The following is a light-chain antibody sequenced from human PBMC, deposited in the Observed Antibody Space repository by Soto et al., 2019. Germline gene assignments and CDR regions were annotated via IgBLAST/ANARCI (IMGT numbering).Light chain of an antibody. V-gene: IGKV3-11*01. J-gene: IGKJ5*01. CDR2: DAS. CDR3: QQRSDSIT. Sequence: IVLIASLATHTLFPRARATLSCRASQSVKTFLVWYQQRPGQAPRLLIHDASHRAAGIPARFSGRGSGADFTLTISSLEPEDFAVYYCQQRSDSITFGQGTRLEIK. CDR1: QSVKTF.